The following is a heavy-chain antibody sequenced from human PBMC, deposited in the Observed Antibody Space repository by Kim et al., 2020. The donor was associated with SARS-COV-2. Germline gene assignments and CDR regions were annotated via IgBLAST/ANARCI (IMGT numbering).Heavy chain of an antibody. CDR2: T. D-gene: IGHD6-19*01. V-gene: IGHV3-64D*06. J-gene: IGHJ4*02. CDR3: VKGIAVAGTID. Sequence: TYYADSVKGRFTISRDNSKNTLYLQMSSLRAEDTAVYYCVKGIAVAGTIDWGQGTLVTVSS.